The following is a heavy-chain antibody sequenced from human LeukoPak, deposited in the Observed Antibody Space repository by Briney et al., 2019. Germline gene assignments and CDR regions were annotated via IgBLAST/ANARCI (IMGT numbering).Heavy chain of an antibody. CDR1: GGSISSGDYY. J-gene: IGHJ5*02. CDR2: IYYSGST. V-gene: IGHV4-30-4*01. Sequence: SETLSLTCTVSGGSISSGDYYWSWIRQPPGKGLEWIGYIYYSGSTYYNPSLKSRVTISVDTSKNQFSLKLSSVTAADTAVYYCAREYYYGSGSYGAWGQGTLVTVSS. CDR3: AREYYYGSGSYGA. D-gene: IGHD3-10*01.